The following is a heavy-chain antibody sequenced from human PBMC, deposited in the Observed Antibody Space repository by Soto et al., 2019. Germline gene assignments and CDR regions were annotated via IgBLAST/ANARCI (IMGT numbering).Heavy chain of an antibody. Sequence: SDPCSVAGGSSGSFCCRWIMQNPGKGLEWIGYIYYSGSTNYNPSLKSRVNISVDTSKNQFSPKLSSVTAADTAVYYWARPDGHSVSAFRGKRSRVPVS. V-gene: IGHV4-59*01. J-gene: IGHJ4*02. D-gene: IGHD2-15*01. CDR1: GGSSGSFC. CDR3: ARPDGHSVSAF. CDR2: IYYSGST.